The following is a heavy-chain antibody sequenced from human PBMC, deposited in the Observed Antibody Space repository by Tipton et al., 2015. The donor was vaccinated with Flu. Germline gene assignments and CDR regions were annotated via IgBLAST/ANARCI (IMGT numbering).Heavy chain of an antibody. D-gene: IGHD2-2*01. V-gene: IGHV3-53*01. CDR1: GFTVSTNY. Sequence: SLRLSCAVSGFTVSTNYMTWVRQAPGKGLEWVSVIYSGGSTNYADSVKGRFTISRDKSKNALYLQMSSLGAEDTAVYYCARGPQVPVWPYYHGMDVWGQGTTVTVSS. J-gene: IGHJ6*02. CDR3: ARGPQVPVWPYYHGMDV. CDR2: IYSGGST.